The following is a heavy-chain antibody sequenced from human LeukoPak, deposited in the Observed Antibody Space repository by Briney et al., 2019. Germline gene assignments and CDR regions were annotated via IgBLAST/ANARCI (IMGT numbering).Heavy chain of an antibody. CDR2: INPRGGNT. J-gene: IGHJ4*02. Sequence: ASVTVSCKASGYTFTSYFMYWVRQAPGQGLEGMGLINPRGGNTMYAQKFQGRVTMTRDTSTSTVYMELSSLRSEDTAMYYCARDRTHYYESSGYYSRWEYWGQGTLVTVSS. V-gene: IGHV1-46*01. CDR3: ARDRTHYYESSGYYSRWEY. CDR1: GYTFTSYF. D-gene: IGHD3-22*01.